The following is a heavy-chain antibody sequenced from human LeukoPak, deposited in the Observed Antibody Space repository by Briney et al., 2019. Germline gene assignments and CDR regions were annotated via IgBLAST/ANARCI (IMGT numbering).Heavy chain of an antibody. CDR1: GGTFSSYA. CDR3: ARGGYGGSGYRSTTNDAFDI. D-gene: IGHD3-22*01. V-gene: IGHV1-2*02. Sequence: GASVKVSCKASGGTFSSYAISWVRQAPGQGLEWMGWINPNSGGTNYAQKFQGRVTMTRDTSISTAYMELSRLRSDDTAVYYCARGGYGGSGYRSTTNDAFDIWGQGTMVTVSS. J-gene: IGHJ3*02. CDR2: INPNSGGT.